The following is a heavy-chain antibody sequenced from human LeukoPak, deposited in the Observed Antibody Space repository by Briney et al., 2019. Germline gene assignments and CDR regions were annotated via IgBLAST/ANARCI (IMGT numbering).Heavy chain of an antibody. CDR1: GGSISSYY. V-gene: IGHV4-59*01. J-gene: IGHJ4*02. CDR2: IYYTGST. D-gene: IGHD3-10*01. Sequence: SETLSLTCTVSGGSISSYYWGCIRQPSGKGLEWIGYIYYTGSTDYNPSLKSRVTISVDTSKNQFSLKLSSVTAADTAVYYSARGPTMVRFDSWGQGTLVTVSS. CDR3: ARGPTMVRFDS.